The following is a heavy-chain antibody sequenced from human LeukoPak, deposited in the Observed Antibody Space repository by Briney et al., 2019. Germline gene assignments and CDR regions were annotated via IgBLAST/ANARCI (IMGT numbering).Heavy chain of an antibody. J-gene: IGHJ4*02. CDR3: AKDLTKGSAGYYYDSSVPSRKD. D-gene: IGHD3-22*01. CDR2: ISGSGGDT. V-gene: IGHV3-23*01. CDR1: GFIFYDYA. Sequence: GGSLRLSCAASGFIFYDYAMSWVRQVPGKGLEWVSGISGSGGDTYYMDSVKGRFTISRQSSTSTLFLQMDSLKVEDTALYYCAKDLTKGSAGYYYDSSVPSRKDWGQGTLVTVSS.